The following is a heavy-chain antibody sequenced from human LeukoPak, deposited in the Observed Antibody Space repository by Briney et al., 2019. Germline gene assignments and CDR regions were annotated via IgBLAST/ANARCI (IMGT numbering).Heavy chain of an antibody. CDR2: IYYSGST. J-gene: IGHJ6*02. D-gene: IGHD4-23*01. V-gene: IGHV4-39*02. CDR3: AREMGVVTAHGIDV. Sequence: SETLSLTCIVSGGSISSISSNNYHWGWIRQPPGKGLEWIGSIYYSGSTHNNPSLKSRVTISVDTSKNQFSLKLSSVTAADTALYYCAREMGVVTAHGIDVWGQGTTVTVSS. CDR1: GGSISSISSNNYH.